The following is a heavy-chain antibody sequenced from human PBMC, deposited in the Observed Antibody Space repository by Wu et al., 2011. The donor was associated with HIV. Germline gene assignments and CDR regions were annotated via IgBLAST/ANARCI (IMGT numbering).Heavy chain of an antibody. CDR1: GYTFTSYG. D-gene: IGHD5-24*01. Sequence: QVQLVQSGAEVKKPGASVKVSCKASGYTFTSYGISWVRQAPGQGLEWMGWISAYNGDTNYAQKLQGRVTMTTDTSTSTAYMELRSLRSDDTAVYYCARDVAVEMATTLFDYWGQGTLVTVSS. CDR2: ISAYNGDT. J-gene: IGHJ4*02. CDR3: ARDVAVEMATTLFDY. V-gene: IGHV1-18*01.